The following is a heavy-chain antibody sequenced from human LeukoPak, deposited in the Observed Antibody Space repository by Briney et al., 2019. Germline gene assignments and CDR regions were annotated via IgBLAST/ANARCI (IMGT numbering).Heavy chain of an antibody. Sequence: KASETLSLTCAVYGGSFSGYYWSWIRQPPGKGLEWIGEINHSGSTNYNPSLESRVTISVDTSKNQFSLKLSSVTAADTAVYYCARPRITMVRGPLDYWGQGTLVTVSS. CDR3: ARPRITMVRGPLDY. J-gene: IGHJ4*02. V-gene: IGHV4-34*01. CDR2: INHSGST. D-gene: IGHD3-10*01. CDR1: GGSFSGYY.